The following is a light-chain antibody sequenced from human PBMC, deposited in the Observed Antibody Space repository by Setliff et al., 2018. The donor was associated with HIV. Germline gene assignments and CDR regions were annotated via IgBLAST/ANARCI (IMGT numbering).Light chain of an antibody. Sequence: QSALAQPRSVSGSPGQSVTISCTGTSSDVGDYNHVSWYQQHPGKAPKLIIYDASKRPSGVPDRFSASKSGNTASLTISGLQAEDEADYYCSYAGKFTWVLGGETKVTVL. CDR1: SSDVGDYNH. CDR2: DAS. CDR3: CSYAGKFTWV. J-gene: IGLJ3*02. V-gene: IGLV2-11*01.